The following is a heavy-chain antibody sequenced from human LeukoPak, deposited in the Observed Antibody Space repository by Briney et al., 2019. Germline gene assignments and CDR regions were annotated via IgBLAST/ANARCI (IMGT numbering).Heavy chain of an antibody. CDR1: GFTFRDEA. CDR3: VKNGARSGWYAEFAS. CDR2: ISGAAGGI. Sequence: GKSLRLSCAASGFTFRDEAMSWVRQAPGKGLDSVSLISGAAGGIYYADSVRGRFTISRDNSKNTLYLQMNSLGVGDTAVYYCVKNGARSGWYAEFASWGQGTLVTVSS. J-gene: IGHJ5*02. D-gene: IGHD6-19*01. V-gene: IGHV3-23*01.